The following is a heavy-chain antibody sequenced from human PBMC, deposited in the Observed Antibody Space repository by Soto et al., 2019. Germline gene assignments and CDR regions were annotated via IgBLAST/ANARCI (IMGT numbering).Heavy chain of an antibody. CDR2: IYYSGST. CDR1: GGSISSYY. J-gene: IGHJ3*02. D-gene: IGHD2-8*01. V-gene: IGHV4-59*01. Sequence: PSETLSLTCTVSGGSISSYYWSWIRQPPGKGLEWIGYIYYSGSTNYNPSLKSRVTISVDTSKNQFSLKLSSVTAADTAVYYCARDRNGRLSAFDIWGQGTMVTVSS. CDR3: ARDRNGRLSAFDI.